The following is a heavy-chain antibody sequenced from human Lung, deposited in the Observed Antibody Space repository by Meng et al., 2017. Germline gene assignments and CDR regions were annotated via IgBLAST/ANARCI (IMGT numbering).Heavy chain of an antibody. Sequence: QVQLGACAGGVVQPGRFLVLSCAASGFTFGNYGMHWVRQAPGKGLERVAVIWYDGSNKYYADSGKGRFTISRDNSKNTLYLQMNSLRAEDTAVYYYARESDKGYYFDYWGQGTLVTVSS. CDR3: ARESDKGYYFDY. CDR1: GFTFGNYG. D-gene: IGHD2-21*01. CDR2: IWYDGSNK. V-gene: IGHV3-33*01. J-gene: IGHJ4*02.